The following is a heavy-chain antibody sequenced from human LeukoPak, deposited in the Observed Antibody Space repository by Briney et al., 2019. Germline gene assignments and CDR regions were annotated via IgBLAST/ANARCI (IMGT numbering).Heavy chain of an antibody. Sequence: SGTLSLTCAVSGGSISSSNWWSWVRQPPGKGLEWIGEIYYSGSTNYNPSLKSRVTISVDTSKNQFYLKLSSVTAADTAVYYCARDRGSTYDYWGQGSLVTVSS. CDR1: GGSISSSNW. CDR2: IYYSGST. CDR3: ARDRGSTYDY. D-gene: IGHD6-13*01. V-gene: IGHV4-4*02. J-gene: IGHJ4*02.